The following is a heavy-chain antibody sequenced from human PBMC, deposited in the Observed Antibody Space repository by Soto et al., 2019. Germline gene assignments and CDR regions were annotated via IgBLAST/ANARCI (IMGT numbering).Heavy chain of an antibody. CDR3: ARGSVAGYFDY. V-gene: IGHV3-30-3*01. CDR1: GFTFSSYA. D-gene: IGHD6-19*01. J-gene: IGHJ4*02. Sequence: GGSLRLSCAAPGFTFSSYAMHWVRQAPGKGLEWVAVISYDGSNKYYADSVKGRFTISRDNSKNTLYLQMNSLRAEDTAVYYCARGSVAGYFDYWGQGTLVTVSS. CDR2: ISYDGSNK.